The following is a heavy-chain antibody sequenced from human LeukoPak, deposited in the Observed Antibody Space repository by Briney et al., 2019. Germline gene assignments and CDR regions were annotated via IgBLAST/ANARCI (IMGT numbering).Heavy chain of an antibody. V-gene: IGHV3-23*01. Sequence: GGSLRLSCAASGFTFSSYAMGWVRQAPGKGLEWVSALSGGGGGTYYADSVKGRFTISRDNSKNTLYLQMNSLRAEDTAAYYCAKDSDIVVVPALTYDHWGQGTLVIVSS. CDR1: GFTFSSYA. CDR2: LSGGGGGT. J-gene: IGHJ4*02. CDR3: AKDSDIVVVPALTYDH. D-gene: IGHD2-2*01.